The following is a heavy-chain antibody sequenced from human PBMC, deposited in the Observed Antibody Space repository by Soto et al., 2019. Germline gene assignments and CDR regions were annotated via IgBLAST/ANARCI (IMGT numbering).Heavy chain of an antibody. CDR1: GYTFTSYG. CDR3: ARGGYSGYDFGRRDY. Sequence: GASVKVSCKASGYTFTSYGISWVRQAPGQGLEWMGWISAYNGNTNYAQKLQGRVTMTTDTSTSTAYMELRSLRSDDTAVYYCARGGYSGYDFGRRDYWGQGTLVTVSS. CDR2: ISAYNGNT. J-gene: IGHJ4*02. D-gene: IGHD5-12*01. V-gene: IGHV1-18*01.